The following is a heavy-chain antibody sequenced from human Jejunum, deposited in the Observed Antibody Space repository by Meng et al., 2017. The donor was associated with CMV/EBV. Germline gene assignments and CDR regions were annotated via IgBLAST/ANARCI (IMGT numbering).Heavy chain of an antibody. CDR1: FGDNQ. CDR3: ARDSMKGGGFDQ. D-gene: IGHD3-10*01. J-gene: IGHJ4*02. Sequence: FGDNQMDWVRWLPGKGLKWFGRISNKLNAFPTQYAASVKGRFTISRDDSRSALYLQMNSLKSEDTAVYFCARDSMKGGGFDQWGQGTLVTVSS. CDR2: ISNKLNAFPT. V-gene: IGHV3-72*01.